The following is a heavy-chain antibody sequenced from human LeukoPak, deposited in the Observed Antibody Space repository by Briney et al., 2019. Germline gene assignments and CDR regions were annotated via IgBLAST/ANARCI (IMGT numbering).Heavy chain of an antibody. CDR2: ISDDGSRK. CDR3: AKRPSDYGDYVSYFDY. J-gene: IGHJ4*02. V-gene: IGHV3-30*18. CDR1: GFSFISYG. Sequence: PGGSLRLSCAASGFSFISYGMHWVRQAPGKGLEWVGDISDDGSRKDYPDSEKGRFSISRDNSKDTLYLQMNSLRAEDTAVYYCAKRPSDYGDYVSYFDYWGQGTLVTVSS. D-gene: IGHD4-17*01.